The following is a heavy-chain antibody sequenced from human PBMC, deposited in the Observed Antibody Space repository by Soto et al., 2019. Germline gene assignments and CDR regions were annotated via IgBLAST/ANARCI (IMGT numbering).Heavy chain of an antibody. V-gene: IGHV3-23*01. J-gene: IGHJ5*02. CDR2: ISASGGST. CDR3: AKVGAAAGTGGWFDL. Sequence: GGSLRLPCAASGFTFSSYAMSWVRQAPGKGLEWVSAISASGGSTYYADSAKGRFTISRDNSKNTLYLHMNSLRAEDTAVYYSAKVGAAAGTGGWFDLWGQGTLVTVSS. CDR1: GFTFSSYA. D-gene: IGHD6-13*01.